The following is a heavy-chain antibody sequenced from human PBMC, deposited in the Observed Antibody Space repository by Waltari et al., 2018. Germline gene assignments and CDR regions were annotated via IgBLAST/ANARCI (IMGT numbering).Heavy chain of an antibody. Sequence: QLQLQESGPGLVKPSETLSLTCTVSGGSISSSSYYWGWIRQPPGKGLEWIGYIYTSGSTNYNPSLKSRVTISVDTSKNQFSLKLSSVTAADTAVYYCARVPYGDYRGYFDYWGQGTLVTVPS. CDR2: IYTSGST. V-gene: IGHV4-61*05. CDR3: ARVPYGDYRGYFDY. J-gene: IGHJ4*02. D-gene: IGHD4-17*01. CDR1: GGSISSSSYY.